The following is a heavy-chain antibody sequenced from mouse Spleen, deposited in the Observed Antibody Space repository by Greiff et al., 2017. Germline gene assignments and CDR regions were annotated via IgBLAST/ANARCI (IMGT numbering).Heavy chain of an antibody. D-gene: IGHD1-2*01. CDR2: IDPETGGT. CDR3: TRGGYGDYYFDY. Sequence: QVQLKESGAELVRPGASVTLSCKASGYTFTDYEMHWVKQTPVHGLEWIGAIDPETGGTAYNQKFKGKAILTADKSSSTAYMELRSLTSEDSAVYYCTRGGYGDYYFDYWGQGTTLTVSS. J-gene: IGHJ2*01. CDR1: GYTFTDYE. V-gene: IGHV1-15*01.